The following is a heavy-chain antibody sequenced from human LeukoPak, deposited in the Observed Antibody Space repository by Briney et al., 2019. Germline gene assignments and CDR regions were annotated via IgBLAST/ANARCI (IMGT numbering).Heavy chain of an antibody. V-gene: IGHV3-48*03. D-gene: IGHD6-19*01. J-gene: IGHJ6*02. CDR1: GFTFRGFD. Sequence: GGSLRLSCEASGFTFRGFDMNWVRQAPGKGLEWVSYISTSGNTIYYADSVKGRFTISRDNARNSLDLQMRSLRAEDTAVYYCARDLTVAGPMDVWGQGTTVTVSS. CDR2: ISTSGNTI. CDR3: ARDLTVAGPMDV.